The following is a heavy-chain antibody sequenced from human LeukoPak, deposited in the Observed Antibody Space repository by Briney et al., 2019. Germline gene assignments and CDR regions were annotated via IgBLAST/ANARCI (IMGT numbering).Heavy chain of an antibody. V-gene: IGHV1-69*13. Sequence: ASVKVSCKASGGTFRSYVFSWVRQAPGQGLEWMGGIGPIFNAANYAHNFKGRVTITADEATNTVYMELSSLTSEDTAVYYCARDRSNHDNFDSWGQGTLVTVSS. D-gene: IGHD3-9*01. CDR2: IGPIFNAA. J-gene: IGHJ4*02. CDR1: GGTFRSYV. CDR3: ARDRSNHDNFDS.